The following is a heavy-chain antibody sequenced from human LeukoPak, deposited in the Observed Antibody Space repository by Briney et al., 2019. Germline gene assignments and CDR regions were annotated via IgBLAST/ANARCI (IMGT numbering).Heavy chain of an antibody. Sequence: PGGSLRLSCGASGFRFSRHDMHWVRQSPGKGLEWIGDINHSGSTDYNPSLKSRVTMSVDTSKNQFSLKLSSVTAADTAVYYCAKTPTALVRGGYYFDNWGQGTLVTVSS. J-gene: IGHJ4*02. CDR2: INHSGST. CDR3: AKTPTALVRGGYYFDN. V-gene: IGHV4-34*08. CDR1: GFRFSRHD. D-gene: IGHD6-6*01.